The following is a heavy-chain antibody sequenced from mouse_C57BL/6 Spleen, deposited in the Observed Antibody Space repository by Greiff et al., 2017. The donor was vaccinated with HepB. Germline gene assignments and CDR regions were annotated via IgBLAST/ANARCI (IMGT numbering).Heavy chain of an antibody. CDR3: AQLTGKGPSAMDY. J-gene: IGHJ4*01. Sequence: EVQLQQSGPELVKPGASVKISCKASGYTFTDYYMNWVKQSHGKSLEWIGDINPNNGGTSYNQKFKGKATLTVDKSSSTAYMELRSLTSEDSAVYYCAQLTGKGPSAMDYWGQGTSVTVSS. CDR1: GYTFTDYY. D-gene: IGHD4-1*01. V-gene: IGHV1-26*01. CDR2: INPNNGGT.